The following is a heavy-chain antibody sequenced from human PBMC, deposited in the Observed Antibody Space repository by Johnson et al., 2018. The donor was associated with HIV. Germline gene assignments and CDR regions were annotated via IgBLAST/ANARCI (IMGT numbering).Heavy chain of an antibody. CDR3: AKVGAFTFGGVIVLPSVAFDI. CDR1: GFSFSSFA. J-gene: IGHJ3*02. CDR2: MSFDETNS. V-gene: IGHV3-30*14. D-gene: IGHD3-16*02. Sequence: QVQLVESGGGVVQPGRSLRLSCAASGFSFSSFAMHWVRQAPGKGLQWVAVMSFDETNSYDSDSVVVKGRFTISRDHSKNTLYLQMNSLRAEDTAVYYCAKVGAFTFGGVIVLPSVAFDIWGQGTMVTVSS.